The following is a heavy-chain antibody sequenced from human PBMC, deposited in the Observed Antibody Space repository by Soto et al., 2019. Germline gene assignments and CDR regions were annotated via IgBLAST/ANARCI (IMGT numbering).Heavy chain of an antibody. Sequence: GAAVKVSCKASGYTFINYDINWVRQATGQGLEWVGWMNPDSGNTGYAQNFQGRVTMTGNTSIGSVYMELSSLTSEDTAVYYCARRRGSNGWFDLWGQGTLVTVSS. V-gene: IGHV1-8*01. CDR1: GYTFINYD. CDR2: MNPDSGNT. CDR3: ARRRGSNGWFDL. D-gene: IGHD2-8*01. J-gene: IGHJ5*02.